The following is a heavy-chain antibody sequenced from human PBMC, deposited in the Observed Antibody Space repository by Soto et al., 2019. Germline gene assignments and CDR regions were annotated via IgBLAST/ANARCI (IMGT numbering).Heavy chain of an antibody. CDR3: ARSTLSSGHLYLLDY. D-gene: IGHD3-22*01. CDR2: IYYSGST. J-gene: IGHJ4*02. Sequence: SETLSLTCTVSGGSISSYYWSWIRQPPGKGLEWIGYIYYSGSTNYNPSLKSRVTISVDTSKNQFSLKLSSVTAADTAVYYCARSTLSSGHLYLLDYWGQGTLVIVSS. CDR1: GGSISSYY. V-gene: IGHV4-59*01.